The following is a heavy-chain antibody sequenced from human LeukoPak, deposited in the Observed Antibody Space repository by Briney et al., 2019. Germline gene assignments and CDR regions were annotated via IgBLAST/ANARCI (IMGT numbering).Heavy chain of an antibody. CDR3: VTYNSNLGWLDP. D-gene: IGHD1-7*01. V-gene: IGHV4-39*01. Sequence: PSETLSLTCTVSGGSISSSSYYWGWIRQPPGKGLEWIGTIFYSGTTYYNPSLKSRVTISVDTSKNQFSLKLSSVTAADTAVYYCVTYNSNLGWLDPWGQGTLVTVSS. J-gene: IGHJ5*02. CDR1: GGSISSSSYY. CDR2: IFYSGTT.